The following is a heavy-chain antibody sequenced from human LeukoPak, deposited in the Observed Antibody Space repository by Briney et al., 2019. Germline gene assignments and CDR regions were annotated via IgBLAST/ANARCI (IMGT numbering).Heavy chain of an antibody. D-gene: IGHD2-21*02. CDR1: EFTFGSYW. J-gene: IGHJ3*01. V-gene: IGHV3-7*03. CDR2: INRGGSKN. CDR3: ARDSSPYCGDDCYFDAFDL. Sequence: GGSLRLSCAASEFTFGSYWMTWVRQAPGKRQEGVANINRGGSKNHFVDSVKGRFTISRDNAKNFLYLQMNSLRAEDTAVYFCARDSSPYCGDDCYFDAFDLWGQGTMVTVSS.